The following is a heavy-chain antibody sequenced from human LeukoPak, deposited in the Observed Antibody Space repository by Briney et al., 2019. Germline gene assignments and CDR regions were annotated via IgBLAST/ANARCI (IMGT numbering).Heavy chain of an antibody. Sequence: GASVKVSCKASGYTFTSYYMHWVRQAPGQGLEWMGIINPSGGSTSYAQKFQGRVTMTRDTSTSTVYMELGSLRSEDTAVYYCARDRWCSGGSCYSGGVGWFDPWGQGTLVTVSS. CDR1: GYTFTSYY. D-gene: IGHD2-15*01. J-gene: IGHJ5*02. CDR2: INPSGGST. V-gene: IGHV1-46*01. CDR3: ARDRWCSGGSCYSGGVGWFDP.